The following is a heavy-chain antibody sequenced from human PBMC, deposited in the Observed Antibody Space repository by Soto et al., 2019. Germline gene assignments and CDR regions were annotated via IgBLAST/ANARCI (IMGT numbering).Heavy chain of an antibody. D-gene: IGHD2-8*01. CDR2: IKQDGREM. CDR3: ARHKHVYNDMDV. J-gene: IGHJ6*02. V-gene: IGHV3-7*03. CDR1: GFTLGSYG. Sequence: EVQLVESGGGLVQPGGSLRLSCAASGFTLGSYGMSWVRQAPGKGLEWVANIKQDGREMYYVDSVKCRFTISRDNAKNSLYLPMNSLRVEDRAVYYCARHKHVYNDMDVWGQGTTVTVSS.